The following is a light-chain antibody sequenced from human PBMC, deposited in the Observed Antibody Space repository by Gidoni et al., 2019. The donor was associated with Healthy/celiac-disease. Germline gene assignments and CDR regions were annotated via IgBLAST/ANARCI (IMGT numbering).Light chain of an antibody. CDR1: QSVSSY. J-gene: IGKJ3*01. CDR3: QQSSNWPPFT. CDR2: DAS. Sequence: DIVLAQSPATLSSSPGERATLSCRASQSVSSYLAWYQQKPGQAPRLLIYDASNRATGIPARFDGSGSGTDFTLTISSIEPEDFAVYYCQQSSNWPPFTFGPGTKVEIK. V-gene: IGKV3-11*01.